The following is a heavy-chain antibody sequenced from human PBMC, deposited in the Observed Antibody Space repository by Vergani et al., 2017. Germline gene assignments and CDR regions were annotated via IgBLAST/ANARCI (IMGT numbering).Heavy chain of an antibody. J-gene: IGHJ5*02. CDR1: GGSISSYY. Sequence: QVQLQQWGAGLLKPSETLSLTCTVSGGSISSYYWSWIRQPPGKGLEWIGYIYYSGSTNYNPSLKSRVTISVDTSKNQFSLKLGSVTAADTAVYYCARGPYCSGGSCYYNWFDPWGQGTLVTVSS. CDR2: IYYSGST. D-gene: IGHD2-15*01. CDR3: ARGPYCSGGSCYYNWFDP. V-gene: IGHV4-59*01.